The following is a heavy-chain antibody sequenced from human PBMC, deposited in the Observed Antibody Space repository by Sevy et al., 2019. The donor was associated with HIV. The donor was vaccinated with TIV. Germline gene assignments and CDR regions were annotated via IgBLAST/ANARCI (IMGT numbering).Heavy chain of an antibody. D-gene: IGHD1-7*01. CDR1: GFTFSKYW. Sequence: GGSLRLSCAASGFTFSKYWMGWVRQAPGKGLEWVANIKQDAGQKYYVDSVKDRFTISRENAKNSLYLQMNSLRAEDTAVYFCARDDGNYYFHYWGQGTLVTVSS. CDR3: ARDDGNYYFHY. J-gene: IGHJ4*02. CDR2: IKQDAGQK. V-gene: IGHV3-7*01.